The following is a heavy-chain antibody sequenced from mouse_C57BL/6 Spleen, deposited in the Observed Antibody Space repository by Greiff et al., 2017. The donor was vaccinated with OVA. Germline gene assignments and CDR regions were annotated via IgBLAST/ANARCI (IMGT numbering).Heavy chain of an antibody. CDR3: ARGLSSDY. J-gene: IGHJ2*01. V-gene: IGHV5-17*01. CDR1: GFTFSDYG. CDR2: ISSGSSTI. Sequence: DVMLVESGGGLVKPGGSLKLSCAASGFTFSDYGMHWVRQAPEKGLEWVAYISSGSSTIYYADTVKGRFTISRDNAKNTLFLQMTSLRSEDTAMYYCARGLSSDYWGQGTTLTVSS.